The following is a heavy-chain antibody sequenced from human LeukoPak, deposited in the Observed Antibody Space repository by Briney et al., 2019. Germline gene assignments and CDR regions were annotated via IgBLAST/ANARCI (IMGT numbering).Heavy chain of an antibody. CDR2: IYSGGST. CDR3: AKDGIVVVPAEDY. CDR1: GFTVSSNY. J-gene: IGHJ4*02. D-gene: IGHD2-2*01. V-gene: IGHV3-53*01. Sequence: HAGGSLRLSCAASGFTVSSNYMSWVRQAPGKGLEWVSVIYSGGSTYYADSVKGRFTISRDNSKNTLYLQMNSLRAEDTAVYYCAKDGIVVVPAEDYWGQGTLVTVSS.